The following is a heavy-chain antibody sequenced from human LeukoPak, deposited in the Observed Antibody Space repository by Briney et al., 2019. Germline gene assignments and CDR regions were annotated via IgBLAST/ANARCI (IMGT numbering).Heavy chain of an antibody. V-gene: IGHV4-39*07. D-gene: IGHD6-19*01. CDR3: ARETSLTGYASGLGFNY. CDR2: MYHSGST. J-gene: IGHJ4*02. Sequence: SETLSLTCTVSGGSISSSNYYWGWIRQPPGKGLEWIGSMYHSGSTYYNPSLKSRVTISVDTSKNQFSLRLTSVTAADTATYYCARETSLTGYASGLGFNYWGQGILVTVSS. CDR1: GGSISSSNYY.